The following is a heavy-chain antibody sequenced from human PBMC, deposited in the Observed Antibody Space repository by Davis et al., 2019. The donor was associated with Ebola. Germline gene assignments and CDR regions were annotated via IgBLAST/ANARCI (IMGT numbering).Heavy chain of an antibody. J-gene: IGHJ6*02. Sequence: ASVKVSCMASGYTFTGYYMHWVRQAPGQGLEWMGWISAYNGNTNYAQKLQGRVTMTTDTSTSTAYMELRSLRSDDTAVYYYARTVLRYFDRMGVWGQGTTVTVSS. CDR1: GYTFTGYY. CDR2: ISAYNGNT. V-gene: IGHV1-18*04. CDR3: ARTVLRYFDRMGV. D-gene: IGHD3-9*01.